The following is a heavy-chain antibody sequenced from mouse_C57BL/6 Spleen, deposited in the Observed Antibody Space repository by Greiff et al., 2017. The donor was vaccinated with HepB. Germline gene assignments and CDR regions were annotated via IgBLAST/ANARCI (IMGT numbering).Heavy chain of an antibody. CDR2: INPSSGYT. V-gene: IGHV1-4*01. D-gene: IGHD1-1*01. CDR3: ARETTTVVATVDY. CDR1: GYTFTSYT. J-gene: IGHJ2*01. Sequence: VQLQQSGAELARPGASVKMSCKASGYTFTSYTMHWVKQRPGQGLEWIGYINPSSGYTKYNQKFKDKATLTADKSSSTAYMQLRSLTSEDSAVYYCARETTTVVATVDYWGQGTTLTVSS.